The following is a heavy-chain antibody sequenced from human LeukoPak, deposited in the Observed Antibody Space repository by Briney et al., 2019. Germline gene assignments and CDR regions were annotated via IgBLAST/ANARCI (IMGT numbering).Heavy chain of an antibody. CDR1: GDTFISYA. D-gene: IGHD2-15*01. J-gene: IGHJ6*03. V-gene: IGHV1-69*05. CDR3: ARDVVWYETRLSNYMDV. CDR2: IIPIFGTA. Sequence: SVKVSCKASGDTFISYAISWVRQAPGQGLEWMGRIIPIFGTANYAQKFQGRVTITTDESTSTAYMELSSLRSEDTAVYYCARDVVWYETRLSNYMDVWGKGTTVTVSS.